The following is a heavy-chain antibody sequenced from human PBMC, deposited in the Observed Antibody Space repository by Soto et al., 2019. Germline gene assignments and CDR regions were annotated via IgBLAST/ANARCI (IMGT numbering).Heavy chain of an antibody. CDR2: INPSGGST. D-gene: IGHD2-2*01. CDR1: GYTFTSYY. CDR3: ASLGRYCSSTSCPDY. J-gene: IGHJ4*02. Sequence: ASVKVSCKASGYTFTSYYMHWVRQAPGQGLEWMGIINPSGGSTSYAQKFQGRVTMTRDTSTSTVYMELSSLRSEDAAVYYCASLGRYCSSTSCPDYWGQGTLVTVSS. V-gene: IGHV1-46*01.